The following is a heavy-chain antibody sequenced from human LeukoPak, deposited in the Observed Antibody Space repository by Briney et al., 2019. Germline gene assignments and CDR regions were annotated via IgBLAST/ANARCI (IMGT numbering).Heavy chain of an antibody. V-gene: IGHV4-38-2*01. D-gene: IGHD3/OR15-3a*01. Sequence: SETLSLTCGVSGYSISTGYYWGWVRPPPGKGLEWIVNSNRTGSTHHNPSLKSRVTISVDTSKNQFSLKLTSVTAADTAVYYCARHYWTPGAFDIWGQGAMVTVSS. CDR1: GYSISTGYY. CDR3: ARHYWTPGAFDI. J-gene: IGHJ3*02. CDR2: SNRTGST.